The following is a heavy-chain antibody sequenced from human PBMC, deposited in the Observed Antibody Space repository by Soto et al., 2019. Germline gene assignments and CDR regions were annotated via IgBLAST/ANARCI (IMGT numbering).Heavy chain of an antibody. V-gene: IGHV3-33*01. CDR3: ARDPDEVPDAFDI. CDR1: GFTFSSYG. CDR2: IWYDGSNK. J-gene: IGHJ3*02. Sequence: QVQLVESGGGVVQPGRSLRLSCAASGFTFSSYGMHWVRQAPGKGLEWVAVIWYDGSNKYYADSVKGRFTISRDNSKNTLYLQMNSLRAEDTAVYYCARDPDEVPDAFDIWGQGTMVTVSS.